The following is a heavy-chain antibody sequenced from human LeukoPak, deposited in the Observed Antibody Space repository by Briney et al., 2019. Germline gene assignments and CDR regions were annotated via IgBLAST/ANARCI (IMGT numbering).Heavy chain of an antibody. CDR3: ARDQTGGSGSYYYYYYYMDV. D-gene: IGHD3-10*01. J-gene: IGHJ6*03. Sequence: GGSLRLSCAASGFTFDDYGMSWVRQAPGKGLEWVSGINWNGGSTGYADSVKGRFTISRDNAKNSLYPQMNSLRAEDTAVYYCARDQTGGSGSYYYYYYYMDVWGKGTTVTISS. CDR2: INWNGGST. V-gene: IGHV3-20*04. CDR1: GFTFDDYG.